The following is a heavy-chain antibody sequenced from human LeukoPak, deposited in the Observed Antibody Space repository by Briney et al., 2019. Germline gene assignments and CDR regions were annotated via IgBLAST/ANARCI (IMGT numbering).Heavy chain of an antibody. Sequence: PSETLSLTCTVSGGSIRSYFWSWIRQPPGKGLEWIGYIYNSGSTKYNPSLKSRVAISVDTSKNQFSLKLSSVTAADTAVFFCARHATSGLDFWGRGTLVTVSS. CDR2: IYNSGST. J-gene: IGHJ4*02. V-gene: IGHV4-59*08. CDR1: GGSIRSYF. CDR3: ARHATSGLDF. D-gene: IGHD3/OR15-3a*01.